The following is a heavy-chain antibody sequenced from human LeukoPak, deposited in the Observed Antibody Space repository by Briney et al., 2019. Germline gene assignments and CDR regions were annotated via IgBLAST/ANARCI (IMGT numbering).Heavy chain of an antibody. D-gene: IGHD6-13*01. CDR2: INHSGST. CDR3: RRDSSWVAFDI. CDR1: GGSFSGYY. V-gene: IGHV4-34*01. Sequence: SETLSLTCAVYGGSFSGYYRSWIRQPPGKGLEWIGEINHSGSTNYNPSLKSRVTISVDTSKNQFSLKLSSVTAADTAVYYCRRDSSWVAFDIWGQGTMVTVSS. J-gene: IGHJ3*02.